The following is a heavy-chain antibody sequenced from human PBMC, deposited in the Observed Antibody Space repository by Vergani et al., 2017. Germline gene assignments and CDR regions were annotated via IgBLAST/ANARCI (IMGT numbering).Heavy chain of an antibody. D-gene: IGHD3-10*01. CDR2: IYYSGST. J-gene: IGHJ5*02. CDR3: GRQGDLLWFGELFNWFDP. CDR1: GGSISSSSYY. V-gene: IGHV4-39*01. Sequence: QLQLQESGPGLVKPSETLSLTCTVSGGSISSSSYYWGWIRQPPGKGLGWIGSIYYSGSTYYNPSRKSRVTISVDTSKNQFSLKLSSVTAADTAVYYCGRQGDLLWFGELFNWFDPWGQGTLVTVSS.